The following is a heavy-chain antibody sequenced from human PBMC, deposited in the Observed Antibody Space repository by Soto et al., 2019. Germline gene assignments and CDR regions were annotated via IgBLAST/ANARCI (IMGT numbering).Heavy chain of an antibody. D-gene: IGHD5-12*01. CDR1: GFTFSSYS. V-gene: IGHV3-21*01. CDR3: ARGGDRGYTNCYYLDV. Sequence: PGGSLRLSCAVSGFTFSSYSMNWVRQAPGKGLEWVSSISISSSYIYYADSVKGRFTISRDNAKNALYLQMNSLRAENTAVYYCARGGDRGYTNCYYLDVWGKGTTVTVAS. CDR2: ISISSSYI. J-gene: IGHJ6*03.